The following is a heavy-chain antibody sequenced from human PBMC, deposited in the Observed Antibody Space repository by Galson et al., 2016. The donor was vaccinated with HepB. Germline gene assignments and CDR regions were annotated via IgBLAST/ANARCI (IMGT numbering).Heavy chain of an antibody. J-gene: IGHJ5*02. CDR2: IYHTGTS. CDR3: ARASIIPGARMIFDP. Sequence: ETLSLTCDVSGASISDPNWWTWVRQVPGKGLEWIGEIYHTGTSNNNPFLSSRFTLSVDKSRNQFSLNVTSVTAADTAVYYCARASIIPGARMIFDPWGQGTLVTVSS. D-gene: IGHD2-2*01. CDR1: GASISDPNW. V-gene: IGHV4-4*02.